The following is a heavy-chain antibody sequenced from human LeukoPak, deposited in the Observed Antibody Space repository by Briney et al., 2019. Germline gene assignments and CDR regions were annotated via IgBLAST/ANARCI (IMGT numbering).Heavy chain of an antibody. V-gene: IGHV5-51*01. D-gene: IGHD3-9*01. Sequence: GESLKISCKGSGYTFSDYWIGWVRQMPGKGLEWMGIIYPGDSDTRYSPSFQGQVTISADKSISTAYLQWSSLKASDTAMYYCARLALTHYFDYWGQGTLVTVSS. CDR3: ARLALTHYFDY. CDR2: IYPGDSDT. CDR1: GYTFSDYW. J-gene: IGHJ4*02.